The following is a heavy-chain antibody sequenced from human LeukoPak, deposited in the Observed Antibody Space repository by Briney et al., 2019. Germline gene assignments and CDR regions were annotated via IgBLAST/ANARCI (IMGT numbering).Heavy chain of an antibody. CDR3: ARHPWVGSRGAFDI. D-gene: IGHD1-26*01. Sequence: KASETLSLTCTVSGGSISSYYWSWIRQPPGKGLEWIGYIYYSGSTNYNPSLKSRVTISVDTSKNQFSLKLSPVTAADTAVYYCARHPWVGSRGAFDIWGQGTMVTVSS. J-gene: IGHJ3*02. CDR2: IYYSGST. V-gene: IGHV4-59*08. CDR1: GGSISSYY.